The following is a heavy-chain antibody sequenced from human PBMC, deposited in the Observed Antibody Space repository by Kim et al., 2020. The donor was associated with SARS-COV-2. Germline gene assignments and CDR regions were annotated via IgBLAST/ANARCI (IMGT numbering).Heavy chain of an antibody. V-gene: IGHV3-23*03. CDR3: AKAPREWFGESGFDY. D-gene: IGHD3-10*01. J-gene: IGHJ4*02. Sequence: DSGKGRFTISRDNSKNTLYLQMNSLRAEDTAVYYCAKAPREWFGESGFDYWGQGTLVTVSS.